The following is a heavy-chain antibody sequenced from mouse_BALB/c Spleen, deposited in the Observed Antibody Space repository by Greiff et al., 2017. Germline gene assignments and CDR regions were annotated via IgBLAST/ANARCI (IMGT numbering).Heavy chain of an antibody. D-gene: IGHD2-14*01. CDR3: ARRRYALYAMDY. Sequence: EVKLLESGGGLVQPGGSLKLSCAASGFDFSRYWMSWVRQAPGKGLEWIGEINPGSSTINYTPSLKDKFIISRDNAKNTLYLQMSKVRSEDTALYYCARRRYALYAMDYWGQGTSVTVSS. J-gene: IGHJ4*01. CDR2: INPGSSTI. V-gene: IGHV4-1*02. CDR1: GFDFSRYW.